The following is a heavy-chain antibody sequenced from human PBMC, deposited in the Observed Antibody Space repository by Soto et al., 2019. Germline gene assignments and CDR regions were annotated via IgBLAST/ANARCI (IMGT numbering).Heavy chain of an antibody. CDR3: ARESSSYYWFDP. CDR2: ISSSSSTI. J-gene: IGHJ5*02. D-gene: IGHD6-13*01. V-gene: IGHV3-48*02. Sequence: EVQLVESGGGLVQPGGSLRLSCAASGFTFSSYSMNWVRQAPGKGLEWVSYISSSSSTIYYADSVKGRFTISRDNAKNSLYLHMNSLRDEDTAVYSCARESSSYYWFDPWGQGTLVTVSS. CDR1: GFTFSSYS.